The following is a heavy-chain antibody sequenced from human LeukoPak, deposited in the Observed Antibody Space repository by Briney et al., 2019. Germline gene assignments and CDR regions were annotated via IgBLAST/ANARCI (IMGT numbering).Heavy chain of an antibody. V-gene: IGHV3-21*01. CDR3: ARDVAQVPAAKDDAFDI. Sequence: GGSLRLSCAASGFTFSSYSMNWVRQAPGKGLEWVSSISSSGSYIYYANSVKGRFTISRDNAKNSLYLQMNSLRAEDTAVYYCARDVAQVPAAKDDAFDIWGQGTMVTVSS. CDR1: GFTFSSYS. J-gene: IGHJ3*02. CDR2: ISSSGSYI. D-gene: IGHD2-2*01.